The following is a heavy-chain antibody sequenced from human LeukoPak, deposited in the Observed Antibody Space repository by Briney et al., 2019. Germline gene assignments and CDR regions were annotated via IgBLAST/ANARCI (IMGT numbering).Heavy chain of an antibody. CDR2: ISAYNGNT. D-gene: IGHD6-19*01. CDR1: GYTFTSYG. J-gene: IGHJ4*02. CDR3: ARVGRVRQWQYYFDY. Sequence: GASVKVSCKASGYTFTSYGISWVRQAPGQGLEWMGWISAYNGNTNYAQKLQGRVTMTTDTSTSTAYMELRSLRSDDTAVYYYARVGRVRQWQYYFDYWGQGTLVTVSS. V-gene: IGHV1-18*01.